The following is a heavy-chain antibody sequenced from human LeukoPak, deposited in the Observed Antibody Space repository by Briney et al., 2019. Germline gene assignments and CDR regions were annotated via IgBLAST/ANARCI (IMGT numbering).Heavy chain of an antibody. CDR3: ATDGLLNYFDY. CDR2: ISWNSGSI. Sequence: GGSLRLSCAASGFTFDDYAMHWVRQAPGKGLEWVSGISWNSGSIGYADSVKGRFTISRDNAKNSLYLQMNSLKTEDTAVYYCATDGLLNYFDYWGQGILVTVSS. J-gene: IGHJ4*02. V-gene: IGHV3-9*01. D-gene: IGHD1-26*01. CDR1: GFTFDDYA.